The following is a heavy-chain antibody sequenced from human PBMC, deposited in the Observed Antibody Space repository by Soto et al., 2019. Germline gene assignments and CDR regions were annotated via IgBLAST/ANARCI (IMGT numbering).Heavy chain of an antibody. Sequence: QVQLVESGGGVVQPGRSLRLSCAASGFTFSSYGMHWVRQAPGKGLEWVAVIWYDGSNKYYADSVKGRFTISRDNSKNTLYLQMNSLRAEDTAVYYCAREVRFSDYYYYYGMDVWGQGTTVTVSS. D-gene: IGHD2-21*01. J-gene: IGHJ6*02. CDR1: GFTFSSYG. V-gene: IGHV3-33*01. CDR2: IWYDGSNK. CDR3: AREVRFSDYYYYYGMDV.